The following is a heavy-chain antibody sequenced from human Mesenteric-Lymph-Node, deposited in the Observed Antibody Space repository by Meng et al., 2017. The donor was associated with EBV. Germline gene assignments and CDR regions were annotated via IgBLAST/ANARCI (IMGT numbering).Heavy chain of an antibody. Sequence: EVQLVECGGGLFTPGGSLSLSCAASGLTVSSNFMSWVRQPSGKGLECVSVIHSGGSTHYADSVKGRFTISRDNSKNTLHLQMNSLRAEDTAVYYCAGDYYDSSGYQHWGQGTLVTVSS. CDR1: GLTVSSNF. CDR3: AGDYYDSSGYQH. CDR2: IHSGGST. D-gene: IGHD3-22*01. J-gene: IGHJ4*02. V-gene: IGHV3-53*01.